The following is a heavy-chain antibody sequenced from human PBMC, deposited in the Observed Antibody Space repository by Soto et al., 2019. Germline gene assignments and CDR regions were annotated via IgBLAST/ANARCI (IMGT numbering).Heavy chain of an antibody. CDR2: IYYSGST. Sequence: PSETLSLTCTVSGGSVSSGSYYWSWIRQPPGKGLEWIGYIYYSGSTNYNPSLKSRVTISVDTSKNQFSLKLSPVTAADTAVYYCARGARMATILTWGQGTLVTVSS. D-gene: IGHD5-12*01. CDR3: ARGARMATILT. CDR1: GGSVSSGSYY. J-gene: IGHJ4*02. V-gene: IGHV4-61*01.